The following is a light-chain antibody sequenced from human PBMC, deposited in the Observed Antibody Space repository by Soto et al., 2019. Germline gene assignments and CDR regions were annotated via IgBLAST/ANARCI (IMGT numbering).Light chain of an antibody. CDR1: QGISSY. CDR2: AAS. V-gene: IGKV1-8*01. Sequence: AIRMTQSPSSLSASTGDRVTITCRASQGISSYLAWYQQKPGKAPKLLIYAASTLQSGVPSRFSGSGSGTDFTLTISXLQSEDFATYYCQQYYSYSWTFGQGTKV. J-gene: IGKJ1*01. CDR3: QQYYSYSWT.